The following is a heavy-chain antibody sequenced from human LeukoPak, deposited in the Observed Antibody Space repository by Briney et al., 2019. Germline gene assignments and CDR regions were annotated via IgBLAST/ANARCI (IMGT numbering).Heavy chain of an antibody. D-gene: IGHD5-18*01. J-gene: IGHJ4*02. CDR3: ARDVSWDQGKHTAMAGDYFDY. Sequence: PGGSLTLSCAASGFTFSAYYMTWIRQAPGKGLEWVSYINSDSTYANYADSVKGRFTISRDNAKNSLYLQMKSLRAEDTAVYYCARDVSWDQGKHTAMAGDYFDYWGQGTLVTVSS. CDR2: INSDSTYA. V-gene: IGHV3-11*05. CDR1: GFTFSAYY.